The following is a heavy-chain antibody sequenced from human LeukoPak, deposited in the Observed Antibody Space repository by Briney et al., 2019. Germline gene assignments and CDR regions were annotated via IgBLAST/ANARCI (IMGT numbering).Heavy chain of an antibody. J-gene: IGHJ4*02. CDR1: GGSISSSSYY. D-gene: IGHD6-13*01. V-gene: IGHV4-39*01. CDR2: IYHSGST. CDR3: AKHTIMGQQLAYFDY. Sequence: SETLSLTCTVSGGSISSSSYYWGWIRQPPGKGLEWIGSIYHSGSTYYNPSLKSRVTISVDTSKNQFSLKLYSVTAADTAVYYCAKHTIMGQQLAYFDYWGPGTLVTVSS.